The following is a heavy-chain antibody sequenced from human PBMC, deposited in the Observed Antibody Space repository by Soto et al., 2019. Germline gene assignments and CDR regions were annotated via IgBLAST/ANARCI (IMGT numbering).Heavy chain of an antibody. Sequence: GGSLRLSCAASGFTVSSNFMSWVRQAPGKGLEWVSIIYSGGNTYHADSVKGRFTISRDNSKNTLYLQMNTLRVEDTAVYYCARDGWKVTLGYYYGMDVWGQGTTVTVSS. V-gene: IGHV3-53*01. J-gene: IGHJ6*02. CDR1: GFTVSSNF. CDR3: ARDGWKVTLGYYYGMDV. CDR2: IYSGGNT. D-gene: IGHD5-18*01.